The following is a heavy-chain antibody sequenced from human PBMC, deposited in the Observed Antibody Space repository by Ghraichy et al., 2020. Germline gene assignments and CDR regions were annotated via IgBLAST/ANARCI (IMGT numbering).Heavy chain of an antibody. V-gene: IGHV3-23*01. J-gene: IGHJ4*02. CDR3: ARTWSPNVYYFDF. CDR2: ISVSGGTT. D-gene: IGHD3-10*01. CDR1: GFTFSNYE. Sequence: AGSLRLSCGVSGFTFSNYEMTWVRQAPGKGPEWVSTISVSGGTTRYADSVKGRFTISRDNSKSTLYLQLDSLRAEDTAIYYCARTWSPNVYYFDFWGQGTLVTVSS.